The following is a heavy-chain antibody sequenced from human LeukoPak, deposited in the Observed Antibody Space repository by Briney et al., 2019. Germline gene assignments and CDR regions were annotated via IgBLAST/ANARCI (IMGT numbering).Heavy chain of an antibody. D-gene: IGHD6-19*01. CDR3: ARDTRQQWAFDY. V-gene: IGHV4-31*03. Sequence: SQTLSLTCTVSGGSISSSGYYWSWIRQHPGKGLEWIGYIYHSGSTDYNPSLKSRVTISVDTSKNQFSLKLSSVSAADTAVYYCARDTRQQWAFDYWGQGTLVTVSS. J-gene: IGHJ4*02. CDR1: GGSISSSGYY. CDR2: IYHSGST.